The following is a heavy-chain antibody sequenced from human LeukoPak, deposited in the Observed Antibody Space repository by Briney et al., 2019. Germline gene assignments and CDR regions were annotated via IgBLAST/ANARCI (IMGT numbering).Heavy chain of an antibody. CDR3: ARDWAETAMAYPEY. CDR1: GYTFTRYN. V-gene: IGHV1-46*01. CDR2: INPRGGST. J-gene: IGHJ4*02. Sequence: ASVEVSCKASGYTFTRYNMHWVRQAPGQGLEWMGIINPRGGSTSYAQKLQGRVTMTRDTSTSTVYMELSSLRSEDTAVYYCARDWAETAMAYPEYWGQGTRARVSS. D-gene: IGHD5-18*01.